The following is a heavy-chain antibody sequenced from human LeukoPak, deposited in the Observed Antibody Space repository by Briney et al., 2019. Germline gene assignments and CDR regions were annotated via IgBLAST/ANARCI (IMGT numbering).Heavy chain of an antibody. D-gene: IGHD2-15*01. V-gene: IGHV1-69*04. CDR3: AAFYCSGGSCNDAFDI. J-gene: IGHJ3*02. CDR1: GGTFSSYA. Sequence: SVKVSCKASGGTFSSYAISWVRQAPGQGLEWMGRSIPILGIANYAQKFQGRVTITADKSTSTAYMELSSLRSEDTAVYYCAAFYCSGGSCNDAFDIWGQGTMVTVSS. CDR2: SIPILGIA.